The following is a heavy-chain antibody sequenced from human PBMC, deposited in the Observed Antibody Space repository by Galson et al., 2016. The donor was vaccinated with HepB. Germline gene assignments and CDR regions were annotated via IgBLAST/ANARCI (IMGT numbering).Heavy chain of an antibody. J-gene: IGHJ6*02. D-gene: IGHD5-24*01. CDR2: VWYDGGKK. CDR3: VRGDVYIPGDV. V-gene: IGHV3-33*01. Sequence: SLRLSCAASAFIFSGYNMVWGRQAPGKGLEWVAVVWYDGGKKFYAESVRGRFKINRDNSGDTVSLHMTGLGVEDSAVYYCVRGDVYIPGDVWGQGTTVTVSS. CDR1: AFIFSGYN.